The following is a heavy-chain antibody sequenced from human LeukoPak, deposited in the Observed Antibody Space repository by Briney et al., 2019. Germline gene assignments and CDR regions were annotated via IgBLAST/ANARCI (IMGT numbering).Heavy chain of an antibody. Sequence: ASVKVSCKASGYTFTSYYMHWVRQAPGQGLEWMGIINPSGGSTSYAQKFQGRVTMTRDTSTSTVYMELSSLRSEDTAVYYCVREVSSTYYDSSGHYRGVQGTLVTDSS. D-gene: IGHD3-22*01. CDR1: GYTFTSYY. V-gene: IGHV1-46*01. J-gene: IGHJ4*02. CDR3: VREVSSTYYDSSGHYR. CDR2: INPSGGST.